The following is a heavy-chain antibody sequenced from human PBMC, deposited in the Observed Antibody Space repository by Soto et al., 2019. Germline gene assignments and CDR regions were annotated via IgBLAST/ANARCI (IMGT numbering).Heavy chain of an antibody. CDR2: ISATGSS. CDR3: AGRLRHVEIPGPWYDP. CDR1: GGSINNYQ. V-gene: IGHV4-4*07. D-gene: IGHD2-2*01. Sequence: PSETLSLTCTVSGGSINNYQWNWIRQPAGKGLEWIGRISATGSSNYNPSLKSRSTLSVDTSSNQFSLKVRSVTASDTAIYYCAGRLRHVEIPGPWYDPWGQGTLVTVSS. J-gene: IGHJ5*02.